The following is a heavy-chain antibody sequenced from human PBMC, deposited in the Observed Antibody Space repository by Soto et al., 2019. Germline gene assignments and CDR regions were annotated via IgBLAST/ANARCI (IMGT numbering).Heavy chain of an antibody. J-gene: IGHJ5*02. V-gene: IGHV2-5*01. CDR2: IYWNDDK. CDR1: GFSLSTSGVG. CDR3: ALLYYDILTGPPGFDP. Sequence: GSGPTLVNPTQTLTLTCTFSGFSLSTSGVGVGWIRQPPGKALEWLALIYWNDDKRYSPSLKSRLTITKDTSKNQVVLTMTNMDPVDTATYYCALLYYDILTGPPGFDPWGQGTLVTVSS. D-gene: IGHD3-9*01.